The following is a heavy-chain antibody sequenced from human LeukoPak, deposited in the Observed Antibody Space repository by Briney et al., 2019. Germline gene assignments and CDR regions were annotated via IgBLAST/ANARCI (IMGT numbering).Heavy chain of an antibody. D-gene: IGHD3-16*01. CDR2: IYYSGST. Sequence: SETLSLTCTVSGGSISSYYWSWIRQPPGKGLEWIGYIYYSGSTNYNPSLKSRVTISVDTSKNQFSLKLSSVTSEDTAVYYCARDGSPFTITSVFDFWGQGTLVTVSS. J-gene: IGHJ4*02. V-gene: IGHV4-59*12. CDR3: ARDGSPFTITSVFDF. CDR1: GGSISSYY.